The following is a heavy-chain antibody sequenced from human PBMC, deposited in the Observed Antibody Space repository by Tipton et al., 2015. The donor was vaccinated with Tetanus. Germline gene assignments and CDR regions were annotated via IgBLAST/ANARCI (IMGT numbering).Heavy chain of an antibody. Sequence: TLSLTCTISGDSMSPYYWGWLRQPPGKGLEWIGYIYYKGSTNYNPSLRSRVTISIDTSSNQFFLKLTSVTPADTAIYYCARGPSYSGAWYHYWGQGAMVTVSP. V-gene: IGHV4-59*01. CDR1: GDSMSPYY. D-gene: IGHD6-19*01. CDR3: ARGPSYSGAWYHY. CDR2: IYYKGST. J-gene: IGHJ4*02.